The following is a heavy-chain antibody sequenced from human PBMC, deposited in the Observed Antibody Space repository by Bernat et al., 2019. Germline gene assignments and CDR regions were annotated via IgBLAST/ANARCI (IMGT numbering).Heavy chain of an antibody. J-gene: IGHJ5*02. D-gene: IGHD7-27*01. V-gene: IGHV4-39*01. CDR1: GGSISSSSYY. Sequence: QLQLQESGPGLVKPSETLSLTCTVSGGSISSSSYYWGWIRQPPGKGLEWIGSIYYSGSTSYNPSLKSRVTISVATSKNQFSRKLSSVTAADTAVYYCARHLEAMGTPNWFDPWGQGTLVTVSS. CDR2: IYYSGST. CDR3: ARHLEAMGTPNWFDP.